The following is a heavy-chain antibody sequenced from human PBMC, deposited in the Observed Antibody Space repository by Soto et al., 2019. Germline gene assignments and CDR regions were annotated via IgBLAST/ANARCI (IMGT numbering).Heavy chain of an antibody. CDR3: ARGRYSSSWYYYYYYGMDV. CDR1: GGSFSGYY. V-gene: IGHV4-34*01. Sequence: SETLSLTCAVYGGSFSGYYWSWIRQPPGKGLEWIGEINHSGSTNYNPSLKSRVTISVDTSKNQFSLKLSSVTAADTAVYYCARGRYSSSWYYYYYYGMDVWGQGTTVTVSS. J-gene: IGHJ6*02. D-gene: IGHD6-13*01. CDR2: INHSGST.